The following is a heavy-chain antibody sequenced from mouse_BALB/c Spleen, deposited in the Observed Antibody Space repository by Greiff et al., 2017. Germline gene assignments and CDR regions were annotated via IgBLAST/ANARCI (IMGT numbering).Heavy chain of an antibody. J-gene: IGHJ4*01. CDR1: GYTFTDYN. CDR2: IYPYNGGT. V-gene: IGHV1S29*02. Sequence: EVKLQESGPELVKPGASVKISCKASGYTFTDYNMHWVKQSHGKSLEWIGYIYPYNGGTGYNQKFKSKATLTVDNSSSTAYMELRSLTSEDSAVYYCARPHYYGGAMDYWGQGTSVTVSS. CDR3: ARPHYYGGAMDY. D-gene: IGHD1-2*01.